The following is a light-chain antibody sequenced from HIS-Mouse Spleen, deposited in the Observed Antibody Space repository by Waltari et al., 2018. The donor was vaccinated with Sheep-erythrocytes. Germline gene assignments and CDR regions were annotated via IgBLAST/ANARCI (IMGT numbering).Light chain of an antibody. V-gene: IGLV2-8*01. CDR2: EVS. CDR3: SSYAGSNNWV. CDR1: SSYVGGYNY. Sequence: QSALTQPPSASGSPGQSVTISCTGTSSYVGGYNYVSWYQQHPGKAPKLMIYEVSNRHTGGPERFSGSKSGNTASRNVSGLQAEDEADYYCSSYAGSNNWVFGGGTKLTVL. J-gene: IGLJ3*02.